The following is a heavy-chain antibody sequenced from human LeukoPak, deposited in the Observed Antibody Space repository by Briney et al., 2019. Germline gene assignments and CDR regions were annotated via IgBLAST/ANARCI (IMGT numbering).Heavy chain of an antibody. D-gene: IGHD3-10*01. V-gene: IGHV4-39*07. Sequence: SQTLSLTCTVSGGSISSGDYYWSWIRQPPGKGLEWIASIYYTGSTYYNPSLESRVTISVDTSRNQFSLKLKSVSAADTAVYYCASPIDETFDEYFRHWGQGALVIVSS. CDR1: GGSISSGDYY. J-gene: IGHJ1*01. CDR3: ASPIDETFDEYFRH. CDR2: IYYTGST.